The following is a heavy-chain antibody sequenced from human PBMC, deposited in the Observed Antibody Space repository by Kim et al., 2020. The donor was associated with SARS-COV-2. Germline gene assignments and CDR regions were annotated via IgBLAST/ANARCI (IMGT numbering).Heavy chain of an antibody. CDR3: ARGEAAAGLVGDYYYNGMDV. V-gene: IGHV1-18*04. J-gene: IGHJ6*02. CDR2: ISGYNGKT. CDR1: GYTFTSYG. D-gene: IGHD6-13*01. Sequence: ASVKVSCKASGYTFTSYGVTWVRQAPGQGLEWTGWISGYNGKTNYAQKFQGRVTMTTDTSTSTAYMELRSLRPDDTAVFYCARGEAAAGLVGDYYYNGMDVWGQGTTVTVSS.